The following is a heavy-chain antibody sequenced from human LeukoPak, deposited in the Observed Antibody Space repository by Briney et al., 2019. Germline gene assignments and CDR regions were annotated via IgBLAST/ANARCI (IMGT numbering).Heavy chain of an antibody. Sequence: SETLSLTCTVSGYSIRRGYHWGWVRQPPGKGLEWIVSVHQSGSTYYNPSLKSRLTISADTSKNQFSLKLDSVTAADTAVYYCARVNFNPDYWGQGTLVTVSS. D-gene: IGHD1-14*01. CDR3: ARVNFNPDY. V-gene: IGHV4-38-2*02. CDR1: GYSIRRGYH. CDR2: VHQSGST. J-gene: IGHJ4*02.